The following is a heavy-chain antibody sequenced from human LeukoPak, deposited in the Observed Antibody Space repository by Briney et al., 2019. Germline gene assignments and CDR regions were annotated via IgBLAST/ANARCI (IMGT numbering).Heavy chain of an antibody. CDR3: ARGGAKVVPASNWFDP. CDR2: FYYHGST. D-gene: IGHD2-2*01. CDR1: GGSIRSNNYY. J-gene: IGHJ5*02. V-gene: IGHV4-39*07. Sequence: PSETLSLTCTVSGGSIRSNNYYWGWIRQPPGKGLEWIGSFYYHGSTYYNPSLKSRVTISVDTSKNQFSLKLSSVTAADTAVYYCARGGAKVVPASNWFDPWGQGTLVTVSS.